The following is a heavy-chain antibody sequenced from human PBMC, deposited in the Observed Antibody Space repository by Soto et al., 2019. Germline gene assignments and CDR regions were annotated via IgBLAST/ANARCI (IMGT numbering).Heavy chain of an antibody. CDR2: IYHSGST. V-gene: IGHV4-30-2*06. CDR1: GGSISRGGYS. CDR3: ARLYASGSYWDS. J-gene: IGHJ4*02. D-gene: IGHD3-10*01. Sequence: LSLTCAVSGGSISRGGYSWSWIRQSPGKGLEWIGYIYHSGSTYYNPSLKSRVAISVDKSKNHFSLNLGSVTAADTAVYYCARLYASGSYWDSWGQGTLVTVSS.